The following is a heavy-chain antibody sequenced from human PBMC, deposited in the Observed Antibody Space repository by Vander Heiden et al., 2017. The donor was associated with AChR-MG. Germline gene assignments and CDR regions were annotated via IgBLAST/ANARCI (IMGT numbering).Heavy chain of an antibody. CDR3: ARGKGRTTGTTGLGNYFDY. CDR1: GGSFSGYY. Sequence: QVQLQQWGAGLLKPSETLSLTCAVYGGSFSGYYWSWIRQPPGKGLEWIGEINHSGSTNYNPSLKRRVTISVDTSKNQFSLKLSSVTAAETAVYYCARGKGRTTGTTGLGNYFDYWGQGTLVTVSS. J-gene: IGHJ4*02. CDR2: INHSGST. D-gene: IGHD4-17*01. V-gene: IGHV4-34*01.